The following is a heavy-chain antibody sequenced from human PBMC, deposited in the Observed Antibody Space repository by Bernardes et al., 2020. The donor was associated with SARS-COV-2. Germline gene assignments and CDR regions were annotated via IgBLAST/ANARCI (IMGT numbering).Heavy chain of an antibody. CDR2: IHYSGNT. V-gene: IGHV4-59*08. CDR1: VGSISGYN. Sequence: TQHVTGTFSVGSISGYNWSWIRQAQGKGLEWIGNIHYSGNTKYNPSLKSRLTISVDTSKDQFSLKLNSVTAADTAVYSCARHVGKWALDVWGQGTTVTVSS. CDR3: ARHVGKWALDV. D-gene: IGHD2-8*01. J-gene: IGHJ6*02.